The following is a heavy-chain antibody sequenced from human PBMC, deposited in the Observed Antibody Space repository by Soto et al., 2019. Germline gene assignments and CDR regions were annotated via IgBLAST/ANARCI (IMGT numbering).Heavy chain of an antibody. CDR2: ISGSGERT. CDR1: GITISNYP. V-gene: IGHV3-23*01. Sequence: EVQLLESGGGLVKPGGSLRLSCAASGITISNYPMSWVRQAPGKGLDWVSGISGSGERTYYADSAKGRFTISKCTSRNSLAMQLASMGVEDTAVYFCVKDDGGYPSTAPHWGQGTLVTVSS. D-gene: IGHD3-22*01. CDR3: VKDDGGYPSTAPH. J-gene: IGHJ4*02.